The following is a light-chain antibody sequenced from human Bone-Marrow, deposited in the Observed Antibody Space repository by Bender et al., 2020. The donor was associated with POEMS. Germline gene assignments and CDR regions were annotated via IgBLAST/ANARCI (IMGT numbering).Light chain of an antibody. V-gene: IGLV3-1*01. CDR2: QDT. Sequence: SYELTQPPSVSVSPGQTANFACSGDNLGEKYVCWYQQRPGQSPVLVIYQDTKRPSGIPERFSGSNSRNTATLTISGTQGMDEADYYCQAWDRTTPVFGGGTKLTVL. CDR3: QAWDRTTPV. J-gene: IGLJ2*01. CDR1: NLGEKY.